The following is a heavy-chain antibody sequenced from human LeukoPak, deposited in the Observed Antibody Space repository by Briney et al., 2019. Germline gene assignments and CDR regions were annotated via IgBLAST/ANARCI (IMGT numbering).Heavy chain of an antibody. D-gene: IGHD3-16*02. V-gene: IGHV4-39*07. CDR1: GGSISSYY. CDR3: ARAPPMITFGGVIAEPFDY. CDR2: IYYSGST. Sequence: SETLSLTCTVSGGSISSYYWGWIRQPPGKGLEWVGSIYYSGSTYYNPSLKSRVTISVDTSKNQFSLKLSSVTAADTAVYYCARAPPMITFGGVIAEPFDYWGQGTLVTVSS. J-gene: IGHJ4*02.